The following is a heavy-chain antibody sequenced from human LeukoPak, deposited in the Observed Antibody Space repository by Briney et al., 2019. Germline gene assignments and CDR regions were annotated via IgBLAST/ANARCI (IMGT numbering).Heavy chain of an antibody. CDR3: ARDSRHCSSTSCYGKSYYYGMDV. CDR1: GYTFTSYG. Sequence: ASVKVSCKASGYTFTSYGISWVRQAPGQGLEWMGWISAYNGNTNYAQKLQGRVTMTTDTSTSTAYMELRSLRSDDTAVYYCARDSRHCSSTSCYGKSYYYGMDVWGQGTTVTVSS. D-gene: IGHD2-2*01. J-gene: IGHJ6*02. CDR2: ISAYNGNT. V-gene: IGHV1-18*01.